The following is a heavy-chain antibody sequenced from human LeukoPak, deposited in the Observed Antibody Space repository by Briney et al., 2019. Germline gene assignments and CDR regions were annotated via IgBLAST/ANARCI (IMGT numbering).Heavy chain of an antibody. Sequence: GGSLRLSCAASGFTFSTYSMNWVRQAPGKGLERVSSISSSSSYIYYADSVKGRFTISRDNAKNSLYLQMNSLGAEDTAVYYCARDERYCSSTSCYTSWFDPWGQGTLVTVSS. CDR1: GFTFSTYS. CDR2: ISSSSSYI. J-gene: IGHJ5*02. D-gene: IGHD2-2*02. CDR3: ARDERYCSSTSCYTSWFDP. V-gene: IGHV3-21*01.